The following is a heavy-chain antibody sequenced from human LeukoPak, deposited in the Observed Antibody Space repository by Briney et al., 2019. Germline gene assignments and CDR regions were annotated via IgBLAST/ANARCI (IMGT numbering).Heavy chain of an antibody. CDR2: VFSSGST. D-gene: IGHD3-22*01. CDR1: GGSISSYY. V-gene: IGHV4-59*08. Sequence: SETLSLTCTVSGGSISSYYWSWIRQPPGKGLEWIGYVFSSGSTNYNPSLKSRVTISIDTSNNQFSLKMNSVTAADTAVYYCARLRYYYDSAGFYYYFDSWGQGALVTVSS. J-gene: IGHJ4*02. CDR3: ARLRYYYDSAGFYYYFDS.